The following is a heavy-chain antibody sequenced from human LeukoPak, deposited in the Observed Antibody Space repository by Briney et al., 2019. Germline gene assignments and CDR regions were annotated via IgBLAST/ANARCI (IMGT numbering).Heavy chain of an antibody. J-gene: IGHJ6*04. CDR3: AELGITMIGGV. D-gene: IGHD3-10*02. CDR2: ISSSGSTI. Sequence: TGGSLRLSCAASGLTFSSYGMNWVRQAPGKGLEWVSYISSSGSTIYYADSVKGRFTISRDNAKNSLYLQMNSLRAEDTAVYYCAELGITMIGGVWGKGTTVTISS. CDR1: GLTFSSYG. V-gene: IGHV3-48*03.